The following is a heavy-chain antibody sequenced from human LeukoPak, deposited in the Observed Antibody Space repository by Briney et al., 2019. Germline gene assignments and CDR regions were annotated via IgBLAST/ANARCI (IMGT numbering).Heavy chain of an antibody. D-gene: IGHD2-2*01. V-gene: IGHV6-1*01. CDR1: GDSVSSNSAA. CDR2: TYYRSKWYN. J-gene: IGHJ5*02. CDR3: ARDLDCSSTRCYTSYNWFDP. Sequence: SQTLSLTCAISGDSVSSNSAAWNWIRQSPSRGLEWLGRTYYRSKWYNDYAVSVKSRITINPDTSKNQFSLQLNSVTPEDTAVYYCARDLDCSSTRCYTSYNWFDPWGQGTLVTVSS.